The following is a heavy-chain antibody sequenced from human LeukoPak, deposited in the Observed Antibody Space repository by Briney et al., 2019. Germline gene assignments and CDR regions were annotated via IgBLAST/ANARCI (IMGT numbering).Heavy chain of an antibody. V-gene: IGHV3-21*01. CDR2: IGTTGNYI. CDR1: GFTFSNCL. D-gene: IGHD3-16*01. Sequence: GGSLRLSCAASGFTFSNCLMNWVRQAPGKGLEWVSSIGTTGNYIYYSDSVKGRFTISRDNAKDSLFLQMNSLRTEDTGVYYCARDSYGWHDRWDYWGLGTQVIVSS. J-gene: IGHJ4*02. CDR3: ARDSYGWHDRWDY.